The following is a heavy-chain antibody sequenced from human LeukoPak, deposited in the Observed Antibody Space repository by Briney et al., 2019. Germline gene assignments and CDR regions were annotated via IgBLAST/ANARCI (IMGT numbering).Heavy chain of an antibody. V-gene: IGHV3-30*03. CDR1: GFTFSSYG. CDR3: ARDIQLESNGYYCGDY. Sequence: GRSLRLSCAASGFTFSSYGMHWIRQAPGKGLEWVAVISYDGSNKYYADSVKGRFTISRDNSKNTLFLQMNNLRIEDTALYYCARDIQLESNGYYCGDYWGQGTLVTVSS. J-gene: IGHJ4*02. CDR2: ISYDGSNK. D-gene: IGHD3-22*01.